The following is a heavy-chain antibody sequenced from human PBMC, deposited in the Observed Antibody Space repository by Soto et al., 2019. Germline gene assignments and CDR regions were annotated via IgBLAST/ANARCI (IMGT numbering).Heavy chain of an antibody. V-gene: IGHV4-59*04. CDR1: GGSISSYY. CDR2: IYYSGST. D-gene: IGHD3-9*01. CDR3: AADTYYDILTGYPGYY. Sequence: PSETLSLTCTVSGGSISSYYWIWIRQPPGKGLEWIGYIYYSGSTYYNPSLKSRVTISVDTSKNQFSLKLSSVTAADTAVYYCAADTYYDILTGYPGYYWXQGTLVTVSS. J-gene: IGHJ4*02.